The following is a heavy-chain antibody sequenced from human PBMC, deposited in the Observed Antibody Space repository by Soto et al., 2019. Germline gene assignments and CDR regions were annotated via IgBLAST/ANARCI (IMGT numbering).Heavy chain of an antibody. D-gene: IGHD2-15*01. J-gene: IGHJ5*02. CDR2: IYPGESDT. V-gene: IGHV5-51*01. CDR3: ARLWQLPSAVWFEP. CDR1: GYSFTSYW. Sequence: PGESLKIPCKGSGYSFTSYWIGWVRQMPGKGLEWMGIIYPGESDTRYSPSFQGQVPISADKSISTAYLQWSSLKASDTAMYCCARLWQLPSAVWFEPWGQGTLVTVCS.